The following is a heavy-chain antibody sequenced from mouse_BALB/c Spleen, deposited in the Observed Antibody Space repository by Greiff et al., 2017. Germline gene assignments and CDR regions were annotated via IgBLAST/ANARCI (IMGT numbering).Heavy chain of an antibody. CDR1: GFNIKDYY. CDR2: IDPENGNT. D-gene: IGHD1-1*01. J-gene: IGHJ2*01. CDR3: ARWRVLLQNYFDY. V-gene: IGHV14-1*02. Sequence: EVQLQESGAELVRPGALVKLSCKASGFNIKDYYMHWVQQRPEQGLEWIGWIDPENGNTIYDPKFQGKASITADTSSNTAYLQLSSLTSEDTAVYYCARWRVLLQNYFDYWGQGTTLTVSS.